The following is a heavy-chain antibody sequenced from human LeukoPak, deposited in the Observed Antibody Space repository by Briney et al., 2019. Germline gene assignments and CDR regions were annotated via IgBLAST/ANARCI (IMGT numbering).Heavy chain of an antibody. D-gene: IGHD3-22*01. V-gene: IGHV3-23*01. CDR1: GFTFSSCG. Sequence: GGSLRLSCTASGFTFSSCGMTWDRQAPGKGLEWVSSISGSGGSTDYADSVKGRFTISRDNSKNTLYLQMNSLRADDTAVYYCAKGRSSGYQYYLDYWGQGTLVTVSS. CDR2: ISGSGGST. CDR3: AKGRSSGYQYYLDY. J-gene: IGHJ4*02.